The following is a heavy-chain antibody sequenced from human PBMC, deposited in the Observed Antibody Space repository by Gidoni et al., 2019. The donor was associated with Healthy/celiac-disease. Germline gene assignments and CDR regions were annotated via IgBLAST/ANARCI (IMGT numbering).Heavy chain of an antibody. CDR1: GFTGSSNY. J-gene: IGHJ4*02. D-gene: IGHD3-16*02. V-gene: IGHV3-53*01. Sequence: EVQLVESGGGLIQPGGSLGLSGGASGFTGSSNYMSWVRQAPGKGLEGVSVIYSGVSTYYADFVKGRFTISRDTSKNPLYLQMNSLRAEDTAVYYCARESRAGAIAYWVQGTLVTVSS. CDR3: ARESRAGAIAY. CDR2: IYSGVST.